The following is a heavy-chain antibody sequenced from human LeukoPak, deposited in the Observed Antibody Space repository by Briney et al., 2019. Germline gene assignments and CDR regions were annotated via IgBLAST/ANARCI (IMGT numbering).Heavy chain of an antibody. CDR3: ASSEYSSSSPDY. V-gene: IGHV4-59*01. CDR1: GGSISSYY. J-gene: IGHJ4*02. D-gene: IGHD6-6*01. Sequence: SETLSLSCTVSGGSISSYYWSWIRQPPGKGLEWIGYIYYSGSTNYNPSLKSRVTISVDTSKNQFSLKLSSVTAADTAVYYCASSEYSSSSPDYWGQGTLVTVSS. CDR2: IYYSGST.